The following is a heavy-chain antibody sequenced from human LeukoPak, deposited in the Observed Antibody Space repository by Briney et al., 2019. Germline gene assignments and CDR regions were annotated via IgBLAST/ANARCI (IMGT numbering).Heavy chain of an antibody. CDR1: GFTFSSYW. J-gene: IGHJ4*02. D-gene: IGHD6-6*01. CDR3: ARDYSSWFDY. V-gene: IGHV3-74*01. Sequence: GGSLRLSCAASGFTFSSYWIHWVRHAPGKGLVWVSIINSDGSTTNYADSVKGRFTISRDNAKNTLYLQLNSLRPEDTAIYYCARDYSSWFDYWGQGTLVTASS. CDR2: INSDGSTT.